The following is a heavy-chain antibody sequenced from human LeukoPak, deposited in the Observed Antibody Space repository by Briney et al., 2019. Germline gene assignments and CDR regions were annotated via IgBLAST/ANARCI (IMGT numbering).Heavy chain of an antibody. CDR3: ARHIVGAGGAFDY. V-gene: IGHV4-4*07. CDR1: GGSISSYY. CDR2: IYTSGST. Sequence: SETLSLTCTVSGGSISSYYWSWIRQPAGKGLERIGRIYTSGSTNYNPSLKSRVIISVDTSKNQLSLKLSSVTAADTAVYYCARHIVGAGGAFDYWGQGTLVTVSS. D-gene: IGHD1-26*01. J-gene: IGHJ4*02.